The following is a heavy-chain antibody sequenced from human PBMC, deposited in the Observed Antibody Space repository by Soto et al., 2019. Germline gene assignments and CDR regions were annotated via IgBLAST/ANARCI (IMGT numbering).Heavy chain of an antibody. J-gene: IGHJ6*02. CDR3: ARGRHGTYYYYGMDV. Sequence: SVKVSCKASGYTFSSYHISWVRQAPGQGLEWMGRIIPILGIANYAQKFQGRVTITADKSTSTAYMELSSLRSEDTAVYYCARGRHGTYYYYGMDVWGQGTTVTVSS. CDR1: GYTFSSYH. V-gene: IGHV1-69*04. CDR2: IIPILGIA. D-gene: IGHD1-7*01.